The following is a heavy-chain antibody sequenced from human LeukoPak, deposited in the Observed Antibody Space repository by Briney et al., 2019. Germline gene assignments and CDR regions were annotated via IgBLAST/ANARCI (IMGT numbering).Heavy chain of an antibody. CDR2: IHPGRGDT. Sequence: GASVKVSCQALGYTFTDHYLHWLRQTPGQGIEWMGWIHPGRGDTNIAQKFQGRVSLTRDMSISTAYMELSRLTPDDTAVYYCARDHNWGPDYWGQGTLVSVSS. J-gene: IGHJ4*02. V-gene: IGHV1-2*02. CDR1: GYTFTDHY. CDR3: ARDHNWGPDY. D-gene: IGHD7-27*01.